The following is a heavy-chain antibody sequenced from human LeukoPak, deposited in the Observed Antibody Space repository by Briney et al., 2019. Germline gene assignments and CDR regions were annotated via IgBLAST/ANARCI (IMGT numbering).Heavy chain of an antibody. V-gene: IGHV4-34*01. CDR1: GGSFSGYY. CDR2: INHSGST. D-gene: IGHD3-3*01. Sequence: PSKTLSLTCAVYGGSFSGYYWSWIRQPPGKGLEWIGEINHSGSTNYNPSLKSRVTISVDTSKNQFSLKLSSVTAADTAVYYCARGRGITIFGVVISPNFDYWGQGTLVTVSS. J-gene: IGHJ4*02. CDR3: ARGRGITIFGVVISPNFDY.